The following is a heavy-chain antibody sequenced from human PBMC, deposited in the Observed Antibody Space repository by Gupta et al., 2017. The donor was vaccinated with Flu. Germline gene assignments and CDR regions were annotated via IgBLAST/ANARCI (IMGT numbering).Heavy chain of an antibody. CDR2: INPNGGST. Sequence: QVQVVQSEAEAKKPGASVKLSCKASGYTFPADYIHWVRQAPGQGLQWMGIINPNGGSTSCAKKFQGRLAMTTDTSTSTVYVELSSLRSEDTAVYYCARGMPGYTFGYNYFQYWGQGALVTVSS. V-gene: IGHV1-46*01. CDR1: GYTFPADY. J-gene: IGHJ4*02. D-gene: IGHD5-18*01. CDR3: ARGMPGYTFGYNYFQY.